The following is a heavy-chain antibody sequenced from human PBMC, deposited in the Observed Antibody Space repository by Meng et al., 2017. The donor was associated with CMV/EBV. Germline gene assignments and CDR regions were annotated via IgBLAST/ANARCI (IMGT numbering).Heavy chain of an antibody. V-gene: IGHV4-61*02. CDR1: GGSISSGSYY. J-gene: IGHJ4*02. CDR2: IYTSGST. D-gene: IGHD3-22*01. CDR3: ACWYYYDSSGYQDY. Sequence: QGQLQASGPGLVKPSQTLSLTCTVSGGSISSGSYYWGWIRQPAGKGLEWIGRIYTSGSTNYNPSLKSRVTISVDTSKNQFSLKLSSVTAADTAVYYCACWYYYDSSGYQDYWGQGTLVTVSS.